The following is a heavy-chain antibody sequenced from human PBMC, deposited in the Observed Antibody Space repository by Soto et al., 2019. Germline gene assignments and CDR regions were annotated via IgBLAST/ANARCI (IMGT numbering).Heavy chain of an antibody. Sequence: EVQLVESGGGLEQRGGSLRLSCAASGFTFSSYEMNWVRQAPGKGLEWVSYISSSGSTIYYADSVKGRFTISRDNAKNSLYLQMNSLRAEDTAVYYCARVGGLLFYYYGMDVWGQGTTVTVSS. V-gene: IGHV3-48*03. J-gene: IGHJ6*02. CDR2: ISSSGSTI. CDR1: GFTFSSYE. CDR3: ARVGGLLFYYYGMDV. D-gene: IGHD3-16*01.